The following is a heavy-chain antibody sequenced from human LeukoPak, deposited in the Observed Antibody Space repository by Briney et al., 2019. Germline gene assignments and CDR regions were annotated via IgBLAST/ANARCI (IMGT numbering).Heavy chain of an antibody. CDR2: ISGGGGNT. D-gene: IGHD6-13*01. CDR1: EFTFRTYA. V-gene: IGHV3-23*01. J-gene: IGHJ4*02. CDR3: AKAIATFGTQRIDH. Sequence: GGSLRLSCAASEFTFRTYAMSWVRQAPGKGLEWVSGISGGGGNTNYADSVKGRFTISRDNSKNTLYLQMNSLRAEDTAVYYCAKAIATFGTQRIDHWGQGTLVTVSS.